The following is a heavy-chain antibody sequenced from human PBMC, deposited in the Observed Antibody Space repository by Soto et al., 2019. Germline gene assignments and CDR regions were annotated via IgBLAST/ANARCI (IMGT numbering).Heavy chain of an antibody. J-gene: IGHJ4*02. CDR2: IKQDGREK. Sequence: EVQLVESGGGLAQPGGSRRLSCAASGFTFSDYWMTWVREAPGRGLEWVANIKQDGREKYYVDSVEGRFTISRDNDKNSLYLELNSLRADDTAVYYCERMSGSDPPLFDHWGQGTRVTVSS. CDR1: GFTFSDYW. V-gene: IGHV3-7*01. D-gene: IGHD5-12*01. CDR3: ERMSGSDPPLFDH.